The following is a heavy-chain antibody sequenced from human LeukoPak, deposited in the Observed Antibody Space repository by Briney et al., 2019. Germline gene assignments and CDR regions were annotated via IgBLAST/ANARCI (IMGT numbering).Heavy chain of an antibody. D-gene: IGHD2-15*01. Sequence: GGSLRLSCAASGFTFSSYAMSWVRQAPGKGLEWVSTMRGSGGSTYYADSVKGRFTISRDNSKNTLYLQMNSLRAEDTAVYYCARPGYCSGGSCYGRAFDIWGQGTMVTVSS. CDR3: ARPGYCSGGSCYGRAFDI. V-gene: IGHV3-23*01. J-gene: IGHJ3*02. CDR1: GFTFSSYA. CDR2: MRGSGGST.